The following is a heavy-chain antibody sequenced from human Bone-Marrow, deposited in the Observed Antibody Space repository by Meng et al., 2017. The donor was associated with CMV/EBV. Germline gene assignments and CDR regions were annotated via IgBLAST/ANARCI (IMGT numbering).Heavy chain of an antibody. V-gene: IGHV3-7*01. J-gene: IGHJ4*02. CDR3: ARGGREGTGEF. D-gene: IGHD1/OR15-1a*01. CDR1: GFTFSDYW. Sequence: GESLKISCAASGFTFSDYWMTWVRQAPGKGLQWVANIKEDGSDKYCVDSLKGRFTISRDNANDSLHLQMNSLTAEDPAVYYCARGGREGTGEFWGQGTLVTVSS. CDR2: IKEDGSDK.